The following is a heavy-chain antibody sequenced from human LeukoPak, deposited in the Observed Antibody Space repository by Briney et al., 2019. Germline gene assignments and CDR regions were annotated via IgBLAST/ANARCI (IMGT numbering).Heavy chain of an antibody. CDR2: INPNSGGT. V-gene: IGHV1-2*02. J-gene: IGHJ4*02. CDR3: ARDRGYSYGLFDY. D-gene: IGHD5-18*01. Sequence: ASVKVSCKASGYTFTGYYMHWVRQAPGQGLEWMGWINPNSGGTNYAQKFRGRVTMTRDTSISTAYMELSRLRSDDTAVYYCARDRGYSYGLFDYWGQGTLVTVSS. CDR1: GYTFTGYY.